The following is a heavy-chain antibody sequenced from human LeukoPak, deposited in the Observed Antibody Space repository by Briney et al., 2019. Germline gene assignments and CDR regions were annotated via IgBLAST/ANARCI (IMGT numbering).Heavy chain of an antibody. D-gene: IGHD3-10*01. CDR1: GFAFSSYW. CDR3: ARKYGEYDY. V-gene: IGHV3-7*04. CDR2: IKRDGSEK. Sequence: PGASLELSCAASGFAFSSYWMSWVRQAPGKGLEWVASIKRDGSEKYYVDSVKGRFAISRDNTKNSLYVQMNSLRAEDTAVYYCARKYGEYDYWGQGTLVTVSS. J-gene: IGHJ4*02.